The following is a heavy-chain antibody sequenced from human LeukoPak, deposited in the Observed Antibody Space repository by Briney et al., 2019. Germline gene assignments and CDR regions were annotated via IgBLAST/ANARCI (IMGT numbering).Heavy chain of an antibody. CDR2: MSGSGGST. V-gene: IGHV3-23*01. Sequence: GRSLRPSWAPSGSTFSSYAISWVRQAARRGLGWVSAMSGSGGSTYDADYVNGRFTISRKNTKNTLYLQMNSLRAEDSAGYYCAKPGTMVQFRFDYWGRGTLVTVSS. CDR1: GSTFSSYA. D-gene: IGHD3-10*01. J-gene: IGHJ4*02. CDR3: AKPGTMVQFRFDY.